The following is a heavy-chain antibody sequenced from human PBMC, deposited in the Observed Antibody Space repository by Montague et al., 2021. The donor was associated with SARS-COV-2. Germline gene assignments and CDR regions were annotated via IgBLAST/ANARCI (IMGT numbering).Heavy chain of an antibody. J-gene: IGHJ4*02. CDR3: ARGLQQRSNFDY. D-gene: IGHD6-25*01. CDR2: IKAGNT. Sequence: SRRLSCAASGFSVSDSYMSWVRQAPGKGPEWVSIIKAGNTYYTDSVKGRFTMSRDNSKNTLSLQMNSLRDEDTAVYYCARGLQQRSNFDYWGQGTLVTVSS. V-gene: IGHV3-53*01. CDR1: GFSVSDSY.